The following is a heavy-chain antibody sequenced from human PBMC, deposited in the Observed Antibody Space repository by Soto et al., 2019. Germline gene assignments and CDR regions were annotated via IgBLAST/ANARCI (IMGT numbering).Heavy chain of an antibody. D-gene: IGHD1-1*01. CDR2: ISSSSSYI. CDR1: GFTFSSYS. CDR3: ARDNDPYGEVDV. Sequence: GGSLRLSCAASGFTFSSYSMNWVRQAPGKGLEWVSSISSSSSYIYYADSVKGRFTISRDNAKNSLYLQMNSLRAEDTAVYYCARDNDPYGEVDVWGQGPTVTVSS. V-gene: IGHV3-21*01. J-gene: IGHJ6*02.